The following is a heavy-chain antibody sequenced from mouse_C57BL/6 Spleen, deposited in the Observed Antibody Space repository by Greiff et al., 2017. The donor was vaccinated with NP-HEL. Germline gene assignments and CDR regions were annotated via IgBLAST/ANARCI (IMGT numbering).Heavy chain of an antibody. J-gene: IGHJ4*01. D-gene: IGHD2-4*01. CDR1: GYSITSGYY. CDR3: ARDQDDYDGAAMDY. V-gene: IGHV3-6*01. Sequence: EVKLQESGPGLVKPSQSLSLTCSVTGYSITSGYYWNWIRQFPGNKLEWMGYISYDGSNNYNPSLKNRISITRDTSKNQFFLKLNSVTTEDTATYYCARDQDDYDGAAMDYWGQGTSVTVSS. CDR2: ISYDGSN.